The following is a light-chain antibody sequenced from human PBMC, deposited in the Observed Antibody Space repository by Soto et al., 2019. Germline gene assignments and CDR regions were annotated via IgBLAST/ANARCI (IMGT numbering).Light chain of an antibody. Sequence: QSGLTQPPSASGSPGQSVTISCTGTSSDIGVYNYVSWYQQHPGKVPKLMIYEVTKRPSGVPDRFSGSKSGNTASLTVSGLQAEDEADYYCSSYAGSNNFVVFGGGTKLTVL. CDR1: SSDIGVYNY. V-gene: IGLV2-8*01. CDR3: SSYAGSNNFVV. CDR2: EVT. J-gene: IGLJ2*01.